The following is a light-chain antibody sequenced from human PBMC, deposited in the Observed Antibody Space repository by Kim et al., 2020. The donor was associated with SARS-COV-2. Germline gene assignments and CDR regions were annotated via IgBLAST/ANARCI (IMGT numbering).Light chain of an antibody. CDR2: KAS. CDR3: QQYNSSPWT. J-gene: IGKJ1*01. V-gene: IGKV1-5*03. Sequence: SASVGDRVTITCRASQTISTWLAWYQQKPGKAPKLLIYKASSLESGVPSRFSGSGSGTDFTLTVSSLQPDDVATYYCQQYNSSPWTFGQGTKLEI. CDR1: QTISTW.